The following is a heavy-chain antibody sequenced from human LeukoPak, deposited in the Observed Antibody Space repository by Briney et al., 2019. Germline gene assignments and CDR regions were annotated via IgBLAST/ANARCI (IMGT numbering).Heavy chain of an antibody. CDR2: IYSGGST. V-gene: IGHV3-66*02. Sequence: GGSQRLSCAASGFTVSSNYMSWVRQAPGKGLEWVSVIYSGGSTYYADSVKGRFTISRDNSKNTLYLQMNSLRAEDTAVYYCARVAWSGPSYYFDYWGQGTLVTVSS. CDR3: ARVAWSGPSYYFDY. J-gene: IGHJ4*02. CDR1: GFTVSSNY. D-gene: IGHD3-3*01.